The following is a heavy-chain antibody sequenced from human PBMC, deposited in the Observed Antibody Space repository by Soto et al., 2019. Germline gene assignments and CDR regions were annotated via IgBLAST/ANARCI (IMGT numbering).Heavy chain of an antibody. D-gene: IGHD3-10*01. J-gene: IGHJ5*02. Sequence: SETLSLTCTVSGGSISSSSYYWGWIRQPPGKGLEWIGSIYYSGSTYYNPPLKSRVTISVDTSKNQFSLKLSSVTAADTAVYYCAGFTMVRGNWFDPWGQGTLVTVSS. V-gene: IGHV4-39*01. CDR3: AGFTMVRGNWFDP. CDR1: GGSISSSSYY. CDR2: IYYSGST.